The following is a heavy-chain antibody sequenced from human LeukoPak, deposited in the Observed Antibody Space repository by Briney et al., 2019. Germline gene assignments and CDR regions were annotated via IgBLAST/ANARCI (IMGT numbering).Heavy chain of an antibody. CDR2: IRYDGSNK. D-gene: IGHD5-18*01. J-gene: IGHJ4*02. V-gene: IGHV3-30*02. CDR1: GFTFSSYG. CDR3: AKGQRLTWIQPFDY. Sequence: GGSLRLSCAASGFTFSSYGMHWVRQAPGEGLEWVAFIRYDGSNKYYADSVKGRFTISRDNSKNTLYLQMNSLRAEDTAVYYCAKGQRLTWIQPFDYWGQGTLVTVSS.